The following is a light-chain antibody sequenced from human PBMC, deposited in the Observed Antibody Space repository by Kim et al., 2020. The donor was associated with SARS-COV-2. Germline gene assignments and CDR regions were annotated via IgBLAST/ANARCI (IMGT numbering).Light chain of an antibody. Sequence: QSALTQPASVSGSPGQSITISCTGTSSNVGAYNYVSWYQQYPGKAPKLIIYDVNKRPSAVSNRFSGSKSGNTASLTISGLQAEDEAEYYCCSYTSNTSPLFGGGTQLTVL. CDR1: SSNVGAYNY. CDR3: CSYTSNTSPL. CDR2: DVN. V-gene: IGLV2-14*01. J-gene: IGLJ3*02.